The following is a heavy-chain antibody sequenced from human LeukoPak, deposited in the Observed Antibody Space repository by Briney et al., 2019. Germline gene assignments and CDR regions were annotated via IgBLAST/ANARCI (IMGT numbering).Heavy chain of an antibody. V-gene: IGHV4-61*02. CDR2: IYTSRST. CDR3: ASGGGYYYYGMDV. CDR1: GGSISSGSYY. J-gene: IGHJ6*02. D-gene: IGHD3-10*01. Sequence: SETLSLTCTVCGGSISSGSYYWSWIRQPAGKGLEWIGRIYTSRSTNYNPSLKSRVTISVDTSKNQFSLKLSSVTAAHTAVNYCASGGGYYYYGMDVWGQGTTVTVSS.